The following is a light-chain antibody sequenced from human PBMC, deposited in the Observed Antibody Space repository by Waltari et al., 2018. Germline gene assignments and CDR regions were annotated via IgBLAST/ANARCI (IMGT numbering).Light chain of an antibody. V-gene: IGLV3-9*01. CDR2: KDR. CDR1: DIGRKG. CDR3: QIWDSRTAV. J-gene: IGLJ3*02. Sequence: SYEVTQPLSVSVALGQTARITCGGHDIGRKGVQWYQHLPGQAPVLLMYKDRHRPSGIPERISGSNSGNTATLTISGAQAGDDGDYYCQIWDSRTAVFGGGTKLTVL.